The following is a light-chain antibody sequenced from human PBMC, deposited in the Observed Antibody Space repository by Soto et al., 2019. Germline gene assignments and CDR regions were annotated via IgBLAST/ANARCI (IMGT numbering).Light chain of an antibody. J-gene: IGKJ4*01. CDR1: QSVTSN. CDR3: QKHDNLPLN. CDR2: DAS. Sequence: MTQSPATLSVSPGDRATLSCRASQSVTSNLAWYQQKPGKAPKLLIYDASNLETGVPSRFSGSRSGTNFTLTISSLQPEDIATYYCQKHDNLPLNFGGGTKVDIK. V-gene: IGKV1-33*01.